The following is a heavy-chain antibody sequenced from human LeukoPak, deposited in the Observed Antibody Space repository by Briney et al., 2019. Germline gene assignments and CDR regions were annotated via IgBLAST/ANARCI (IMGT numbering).Heavy chain of an antibody. V-gene: IGHV3-48*01. J-gene: IGHJ4*02. CDR2: ISSSSSTI. CDR3: AGSLAYCGGDCRLGDY. Sequence: PGGSLRLSCAASGFTFSSYSMNWVRQAPGKGLECISYISSSSSTIYYADSVRGRFTISRDNSKNTLSLQMNSLRVEDTAVYYCAGSLAYCGGDCRLGDYWGQGTLVTVSS. CDR1: GFTFSSYS. D-gene: IGHD2-21*02.